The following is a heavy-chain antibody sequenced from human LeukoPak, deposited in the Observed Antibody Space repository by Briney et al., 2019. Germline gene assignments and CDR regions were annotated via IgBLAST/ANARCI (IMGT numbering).Heavy chain of an antibody. J-gene: IGHJ6*02. CDR1: GYTLTELS. Sequence: ASVKVSCKVSGYTLTELSMHWVRQAPGKGLEWMGGFDPEDGETIYAQKFQGRVTMTEDTPTDTAYMELSSLRSEDTAVYYCATDTPDYYGMDVWGQGTTVTVSS. V-gene: IGHV1-24*01. CDR3: ATDTPDYYGMDV. CDR2: FDPEDGET.